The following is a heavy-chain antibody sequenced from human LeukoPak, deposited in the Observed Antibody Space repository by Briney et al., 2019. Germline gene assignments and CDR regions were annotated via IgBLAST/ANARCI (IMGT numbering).Heavy chain of an antibody. Sequence: ASVTVSFKASGYTFTSYYMHWVRQAPGQGLEWMGIINPSGGGTSYAQKFQGRVTMTRDTSTSTVYMELSSLRSEDTAVYYCARDEGLRHWYFDLWGRGTLVPVSS. D-gene: IGHD4-17*01. CDR2: INPSGGGT. CDR1: GYTFTSYY. J-gene: IGHJ2*01. V-gene: IGHV1-46*01. CDR3: ARDEGLRHWYFDL.